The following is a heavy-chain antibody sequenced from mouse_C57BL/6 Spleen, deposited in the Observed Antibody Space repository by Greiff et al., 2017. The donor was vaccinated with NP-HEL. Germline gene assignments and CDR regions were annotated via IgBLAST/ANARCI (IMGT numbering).Heavy chain of an antibody. CDR3: AREDSNYHAMDY. CDR1: GYTFTSYG. V-gene: IGHV1-81*01. D-gene: IGHD2-5*01. CDR2: IYPRSGNT. Sequence: VQVVESGAELARPGASVKLSCKASGYTFTSYGISWVKQRTGQGLEWIGEIYPRSGNTYYNEKFKGKATLTADKSSSTAYMELRSLTSEDSAVYFCAREDSNYHAMDYWGQGTSVTVSS. J-gene: IGHJ4*01.